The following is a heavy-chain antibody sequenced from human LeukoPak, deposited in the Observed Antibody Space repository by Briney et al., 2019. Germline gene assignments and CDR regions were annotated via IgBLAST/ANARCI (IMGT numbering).Heavy chain of an antibody. Sequence: KTGGSLRLSCAASGFTFSSYAMSWVRQAPGKGLEWVSAISGSGGSTYYADSVKGRFTISRDNSKNTLYLQMNSLRAEDTAVYYCARVLAAEGDFADTAMVDCFDFWGQGTLVTVSS. CDR2: ISGSGGST. V-gene: IGHV3-23*01. CDR1: GFTFSSYA. D-gene: IGHD5-18*01. CDR3: ARVLAAEGDFADTAMVDCFDF. J-gene: IGHJ4*02.